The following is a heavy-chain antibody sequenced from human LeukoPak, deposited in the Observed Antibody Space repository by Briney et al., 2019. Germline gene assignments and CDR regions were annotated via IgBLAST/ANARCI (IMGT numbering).Heavy chain of an antibody. CDR3: ARGSSSDPGLDY. D-gene: IGHD6-6*01. V-gene: IGHV3-7*01. CDR2: IKQDGSEK. J-gene: IGHJ4*02. CDR1: GFTFSSYW. Sequence: PGGSLRLSCAASGFTFSSYWMTWVRQAPGKVLEWVANIKQDGSEKYYVDSVKGRFTISRDNAKNSLYLQMISLRAEDTAVYYCARGSSSDPGLDYWGQGTLVTVSS.